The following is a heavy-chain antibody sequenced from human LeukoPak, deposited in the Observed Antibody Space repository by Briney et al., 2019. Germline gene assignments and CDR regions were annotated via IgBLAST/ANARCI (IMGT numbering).Heavy chain of an antibody. D-gene: IGHD2-2*01. CDR3: ARVGGEGYCSSTNCFATY. V-gene: IGHV3-33*01. Sequence: PGGSLRLSCAASGFTFSSYDMHWVRQAPGKGLEWVAVIWFDGSNKYYADSVKGRFTISRDNAKNSLYLQMNSLRDEDTAVYYCARVGGEGYCSSTNCFATYWGQGTLVTVSS. CDR2: IWFDGSNK. CDR1: GFTFSSYD. J-gene: IGHJ4*02.